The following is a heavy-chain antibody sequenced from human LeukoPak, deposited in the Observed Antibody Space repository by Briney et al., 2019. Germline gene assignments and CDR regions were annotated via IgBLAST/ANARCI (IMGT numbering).Heavy chain of an antibody. Sequence: PSETLSLTYTVSGGSISSGGYYWSWIRQHPGKGLEWIGYIYYSGSTYYNPSLKSRVTISVDTSKNQFSLKLSSVTAADTAVYYCARDREPNWYFDLWGRGTLVTVSS. CDR3: ARDREPNWYFDL. J-gene: IGHJ2*01. V-gene: IGHV4-31*03. CDR2: IYYSGST. CDR1: GGSISSGGYY.